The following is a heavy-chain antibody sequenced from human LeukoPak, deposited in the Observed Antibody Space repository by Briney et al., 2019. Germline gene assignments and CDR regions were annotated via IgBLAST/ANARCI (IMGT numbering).Heavy chain of an antibody. J-gene: IGHJ4*02. Sequence: GGSLRLSCAASGFLVNTNYMTWVRQAPGRGLEWVSFIYADGNTYYADSVKGRFTISRDISKNAVYLQMNSLGAEDTAVYYCARDSYGDANFDSWGQGTLVTVSS. CDR3: ARDSYGDANFDS. CDR2: IYADGNT. CDR1: GFLVNTNY. V-gene: IGHV3-53*01. D-gene: IGHD4-17*01.